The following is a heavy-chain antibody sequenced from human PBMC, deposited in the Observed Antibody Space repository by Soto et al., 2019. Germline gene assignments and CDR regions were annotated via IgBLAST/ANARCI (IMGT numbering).Heavy chain of an antibody. CDR3: ASLGAARRFDY. CDR1: GGSISSYY. V-gene: IGHV4-59*01. CDR2: IYYSGST. Sequence: SETLSLTCTVSGGSISSYYWSWIRQPPGKGLEWIGYIYYSGSTNYNPSLKSRVTISVDTSKNQFSLKLSSVTAADTAVYYCASLGAARRFDYWGQGTLVTVSS. D-gene: IGHD6-6*01. J-gene: IGHJ4*02.